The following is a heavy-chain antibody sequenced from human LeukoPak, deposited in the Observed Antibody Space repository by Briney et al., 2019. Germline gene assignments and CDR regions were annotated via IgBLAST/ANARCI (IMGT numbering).Heavy chain of an antibody. CDR3: ARCSGGSCHHSDDY. V-gene: IGHV3-21*01. Sequence: GGSLRLSCAASGFTFSSYGMHWVRQAPGKGLEWVSSISSRSTYIYYADSVKGRFTISRDNAKNSLYLQMNSLRAEDTAVYYCARCSGGSCHHSDDYWGQGTLVTVSS. CDR2: ISSRSTYI. D-gene: IGHD2-15*01. CDR1: GFTFSSYG. J-gene: IGHJ4*02.